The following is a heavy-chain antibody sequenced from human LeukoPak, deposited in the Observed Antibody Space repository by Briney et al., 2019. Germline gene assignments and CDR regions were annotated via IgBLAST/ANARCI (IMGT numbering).Heavy chain of an antibody. CDR1: GGTFSSYA. J-gene: IGHJ3*02. CDR3: VRRSGSGRNPFHI. V-gene: IGHV1-69*13. CDR2: IIPIFGTA. D-gene: IGHD3-10*01. Sequence: GASVKVSCKASGGTFSSYAISWVRQAPGQGLEWMGGIIPIFGTANYAQKFQGRVTITADESTSTAYMELSSLRSEDTAVYHCVRRSGSGRNPFHIWGRGTVVTVS.